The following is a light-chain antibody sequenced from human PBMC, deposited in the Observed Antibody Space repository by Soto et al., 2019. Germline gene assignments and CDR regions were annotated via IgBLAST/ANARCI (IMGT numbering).Light chain of an antibody. J-gene: IGLJ2*01. CDR1: SSDVGSYNL. V-gene: IGLV2-23*01. CDR3: CSYANYNVV. Sequence: QSALTQPASVSGSPGQSITISCTGTSSDVGSYNLVSWYQQHPGKAPKLMIYEGSKRPSGVSNRFSGSKSGNTASLTISGLQAEDEADYYCCSYANYNVVFGGGTKVTVL. CDR2: EGS.